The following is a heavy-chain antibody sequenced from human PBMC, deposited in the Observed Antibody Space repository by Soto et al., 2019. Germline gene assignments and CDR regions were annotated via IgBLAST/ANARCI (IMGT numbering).Heavy chain of an antibody. D-gene: IGHD1-1*01. Sequence: QVQLVQSGGEVKKPGASVKVSCKTSGYTFSSYGVSWVRQAPGQGLEWMGWIGTHDGDTNYAEKFQGRVTLTTDTSTSTVYMELRSLRPDDTAVYYCGRDWEWEPKVDCFDPWGQGTLVIVSS. CDR2: IGTHDGDT. J-gene: IGHJ5*02. V-gene: IGHV1-18*04. CDR3: GRDWEWEPKVDCFDP. CDR1: GYTFSSYG.